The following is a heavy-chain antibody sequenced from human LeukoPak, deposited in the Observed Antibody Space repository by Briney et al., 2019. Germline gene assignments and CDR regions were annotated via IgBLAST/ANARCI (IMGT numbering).Heavy chain of an antibody. Sequence: PSETLSLTCAVYGGSFSGCYWSWIRQPPGKGPEWIGEINHSGSTNYNPSLKSRVTISVDTSKNQFSLKLSSVTAADTAVYYCARGIYYYGSGSYVSWFDPWGQGTLVTVSS. D-gene: IGHD3-10*01. CDR1: GGSFSGCY. V-gene: IGHV4-34*01. J-gene: IGHJ5*02. CDR2: INHSGST. CDR3: ARGIYYYGSGSYVSWFDP.